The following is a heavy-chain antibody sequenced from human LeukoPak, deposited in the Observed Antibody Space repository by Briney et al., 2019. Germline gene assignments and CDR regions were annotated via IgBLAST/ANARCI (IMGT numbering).Heavy chain of an antibody. CDR1: GYSISSGYY. CDR3: ASIRDGYNSDYYYYMDV. CDR2: IYHSGST. V-gene: IGHV4-38-2*02. D-gene: IGHD5-24*01. Sequence: SETLSLTCTVSGYSISSGYYWGWIRQPPGKGLEWIGSIYHSGSTYYNPSLKSRVTISVDTSKNQFSLKLSSVTAADTAVYYCASIRDGYNSDYYYYMDVWGKGTTVTISS. J-gene: IGHJ6*03.